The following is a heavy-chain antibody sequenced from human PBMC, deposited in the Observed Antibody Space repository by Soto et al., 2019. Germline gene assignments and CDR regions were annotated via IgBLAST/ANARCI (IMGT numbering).Heavy chain of an antibody. D-gene: IGHD3-3*01. CDR1: GYTFTSYA. CDR2: INAGNGNT. CDR3: ARDRGYYGPSYYYYYMDV. V-gene: IGHV1-3*01. J-gene: IGHJ6*03. Sequence: QVQLVQSGAEVKKPGASVKVSCKASGYTFTSYAMHWVRQAPGQRLEWMGWINAGNGNTKYSQKFQGRVTITRDTSASTAYMELSSLRSEDTAVYYCARDRGYYGPSYYYYYMDVWGKGTTVTVSS.